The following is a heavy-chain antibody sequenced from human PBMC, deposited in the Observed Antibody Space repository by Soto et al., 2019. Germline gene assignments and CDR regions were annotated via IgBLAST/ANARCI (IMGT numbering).Heavy chain of an antibody. J-gene: IGHJ3*02. CDR1: GGTFSSYA. CDR3: ARLPRGGDCHYNCPI. V-gene: IGHV1-69*13. D-gene: IGHD2-21*02. CDR2: IIPIFGTA. Sequence: SVKVSCKASGGTFSSYAISWVRQAPGQGLEWMGGIIPIFGTANYAQKFQGRVTITADESTSTAYMELSSLRSEDTAVYYCARLPRGGDCHYNCPIWGQGTMVTVSS.